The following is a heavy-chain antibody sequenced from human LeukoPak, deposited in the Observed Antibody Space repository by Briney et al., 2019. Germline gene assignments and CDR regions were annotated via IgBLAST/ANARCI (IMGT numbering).Heavy chain of an antibody. CDR1: GFTFSSYS. J-gene: IGHJ4*02. D-gene: IGHD5-24*01. CDR2: ISSSSSYI. Sequence: GGSLRLSCAASGFTFSSYSMNWVRQAPGKGLEWVSSISSSSSYIYYADSVKGRFTISRDNAKNSLYLQMNSLRAEDTAVYYCAREWLQLRGFDYWGQGILVTVSS. CDR3: AREWLQLRGFDY. V-gene: IGHV3-21*01.